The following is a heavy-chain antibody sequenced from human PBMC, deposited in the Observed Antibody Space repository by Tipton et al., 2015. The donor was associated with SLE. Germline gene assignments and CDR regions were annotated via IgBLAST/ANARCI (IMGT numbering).Heavy chain of an antibody. Sequence: TLSLTCTVSGGSISSYYWSWIRQPPGKGLEWIGYIYYSGSTNYNPSLKSRVTISVDTSKNQFSLKLSSVTAADTAVYYCARDGSSSWYTYYFDSWGQGTLVTVSS. D-gene: IGHD6-13*01. J-gene: IGHJ4*02. CDR1: GGSISSYY. CDR2: IYYSGST. CDR3: ARDGSSSWYTYYFDS. V-gene: IGHV4-59*12.